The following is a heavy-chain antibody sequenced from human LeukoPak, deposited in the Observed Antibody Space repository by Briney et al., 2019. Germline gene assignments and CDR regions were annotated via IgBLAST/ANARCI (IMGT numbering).Heavy chain of an antibody. D-gene: IGHD6-13*01. CDR2: INTNTGNP. CDR3: ARGRPGYSSSWAWNWFDP. CDR1: GYTFTSYA. J-gene: IGHJ5*02. Sequence: ASVKVSCKASGYTFTSYAMNWVRQAPGQGLEGMGWINTNTGNPTYAQGFTGRFVFSLDTSVSTAYLQISSLKAEDTAVYYCARGRPGYSSSWAWNWFDPWGQGTLVTVSS. V-gene: IGHV7-4-1*02.